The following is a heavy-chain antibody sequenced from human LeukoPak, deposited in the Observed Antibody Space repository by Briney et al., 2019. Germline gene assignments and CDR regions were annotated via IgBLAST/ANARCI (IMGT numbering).Heavy chain of an antibody. CDR3: ARIRWPKLIDY. Sequence: SETLSLTYTVSGGSISSYYWSWLWQPPGKGLEWIGYIYYSGSTNYNPSLKSRVTISVDTSKNQFSLKLSSVTAADTAVYYCARIRWPKLIDYWGQGTLVTVSS. J-gene: IGHJ4*02. V-gene: IGHV4-59*01. CDR1: GGSISSYY. CDR2: IYYSGST. D-gene: IGHD4-23*01.